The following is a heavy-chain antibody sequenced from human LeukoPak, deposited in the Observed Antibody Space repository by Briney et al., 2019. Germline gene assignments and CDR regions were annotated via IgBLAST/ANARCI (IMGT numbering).Heavy chain of an antibody. CDR3: ARVPREIASI. CDR1: GYTFTSYD. CDR2: MNPNSGNT. D-gene: IGHD3-16*02. Sequence: ASVKVSCKASGYTFTSYDINWVRQATGQGLVWMGYMNPNSGNTGYAQKFQGRVTMTRNTSISTAYMELSSLRFEDTAVYYCARVPREIASIWGQGTMVTVSS. V-gene: IGHV1-8*01. J-gene: IGHJ3*02.